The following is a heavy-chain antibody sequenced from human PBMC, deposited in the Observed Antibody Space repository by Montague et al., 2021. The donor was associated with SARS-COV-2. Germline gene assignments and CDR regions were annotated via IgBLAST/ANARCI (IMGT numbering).Heavy chain of an antibody. J-gene: IGHJ4*02. CDR1: GGSFGDDH. V-gene: IGHV4-34*01. Sequence: SETLFLTCGVYGGSFGDDHWSWIRQPPGKGLEWIGDIKQSGSTXXXPSXXXRVTISVDTSRNQFSLKLTSVTAADTAVYFCARGHLSVSMIVVVFTSASYYFDYWGQGALVTVSS. D-gene: IGHD3-22*01. CDR2: IKQSGST. CDR3: ARGHLSVSMIVVVFTSASYYFDY.